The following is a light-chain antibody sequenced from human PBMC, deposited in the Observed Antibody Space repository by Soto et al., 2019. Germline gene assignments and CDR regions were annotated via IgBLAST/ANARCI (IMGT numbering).Light chain of an antibody. J-gene: IGLJ3*02. V-gene: IGLV4-60*02. Sequence: QLVLTQSSSASASLGSSVKLTCTLSSGHSSYIIAWHQQQPGKAPRYLMKLEGSGSYNKGSGVPDRFSGSSSGADRYLTISNLLFEDEADYYCETWDFNTRVFGGGTKLTVL. CDR1: SGHSSYI. CDR2: LEGSGSY. CDR3: ETWDFNTRV.